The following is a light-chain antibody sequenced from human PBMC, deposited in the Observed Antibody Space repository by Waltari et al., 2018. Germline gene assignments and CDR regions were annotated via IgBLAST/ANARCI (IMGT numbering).Light chain of an antibody. CDR3: QQFYSLPVT. CDR2: WAS. J-gene: IGKJ4*01. V-gene: IGKV4-1*01. Sequence: DIVMTQSPDYLAVSLGERATLNCQSSQSVLYSSNNKNYVAWYQQKPGQPPKLLVYWASTRESGVPDRFSGSGSGTDFSLTISSLQAEDVAIYYCQQFYSLPVTFGGGTNVEIK. CDR1: QSVLYSSNNKNY.